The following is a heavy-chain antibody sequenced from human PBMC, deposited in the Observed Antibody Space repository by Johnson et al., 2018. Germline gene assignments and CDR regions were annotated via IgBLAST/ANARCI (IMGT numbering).Heavy chain of an antibody. CDR3: TRDCGGDCYSRNDAFDI. J-gene: IGHJ3*02. CDR1: GFTFGDYA. Sequence: VQLVESGGGLVQPGRSLRLSCTASGFTFGDYAMSWFRQAPGKGLEWVGFIRSKAYGGTTDYAASVKGRFTFSRDDSKSIAYLQMNSLKTEDTAVYYCTRDCGGDCYSRNDAFDIWGQGTMVTVSS. D-gene: IGHD2-21*02. CDR2: IRSKAYGGTT. V-gene: IGHV3-49*03.